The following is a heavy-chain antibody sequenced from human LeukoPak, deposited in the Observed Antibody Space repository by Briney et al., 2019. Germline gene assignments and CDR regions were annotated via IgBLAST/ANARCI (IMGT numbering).Heavy chain of an antibody. CDR2: ISGGGTTI. Sequence: PGGSLTLSCAASGFTFGDYEMNWVRQAPGKGLEWVSYISGGGTTIYYADSVKGRFTISRDNAKNSLYLQMNSLRAEDTAVYYCASEGIAAAGHWGQGTLVTVSS. J-gene: IGHJ4*02. V-gene: IGHV3-48*03. CDR1: GFTFGDYE. CDR3: ASEGIAAAGH. D-gene: IGHD6-13*01.